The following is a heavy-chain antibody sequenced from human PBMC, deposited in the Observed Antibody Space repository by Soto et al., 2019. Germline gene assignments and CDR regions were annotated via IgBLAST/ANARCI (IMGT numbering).Heavy chain of an antibody. CDR3: TRQPTGYSSSRIYYYYYMDV. D-gene: IGHD6-13*01. Sequence: GGSLRLSCAASGFTFSGSAMHWVRQASGKGLEWVGRIRSKANSYATAYAASVKGRFTISRDDSKNTAYLQMNSLKTEDTAVYYCTRQPTGYSSSRIYYYYYMDVWGKGTTVTVSS. CDR2: IRSKANSYAT. CDR1: GFTFSGSA. J-gene: IGHJ6*03. V-gene: IGHV3-73*01.